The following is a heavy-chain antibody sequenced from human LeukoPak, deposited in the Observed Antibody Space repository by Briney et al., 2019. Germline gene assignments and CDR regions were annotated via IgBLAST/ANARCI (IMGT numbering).Heavy chain of an antibody. J-gene: IGHJ4*02. CDR2: IKQDGSEK. V-gene: IGHV3-7*01. CDR3: ARENPERYCSGGSCYLYYFDY. D-gene: IGHD2-15*01. Sequence: GGSLRLSCAASGFTFSSSWMSSGRQAPGKGLGWVANIKQDGSEKYYVDSVKGRFTISRDNAKNSLYLQMNSLRAEDTAVYYCARENPERYCSGGSCYLYYFDYWGQGTLVTVSS. CDR1: GFTFSSSW.